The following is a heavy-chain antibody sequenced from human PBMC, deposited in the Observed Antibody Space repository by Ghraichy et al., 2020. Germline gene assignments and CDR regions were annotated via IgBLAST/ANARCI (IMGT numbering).Heavy chain of an antibody. D-gene: IGHD3-10*01. J-gene: IGHJ4*02. Sequence: SVKVSCKASGGTFSSYTISWVRQAPGQGLEWMGRIIPILGIANYAQKFQGRVTITADKSTSTAYMELSSLRSEDTAVYYCAREGELWFGELPQRGPFDYGGQGTLVTVSS. CDR2: IIPILGIA. V-gene: IGHV1-69*04. CDR1: GGTFSSYT. CDR3: AREGELWFGELPQRGPFDY.